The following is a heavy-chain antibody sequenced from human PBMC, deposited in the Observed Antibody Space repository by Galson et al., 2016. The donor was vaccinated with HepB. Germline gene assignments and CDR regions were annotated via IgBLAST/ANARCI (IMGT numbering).Heavy chain of an antibody. CDR3: AGDLWGDCRTTTSSHLDS. CDR2: FWFDGRDA. V-gene: IGHV3-33*01. J-gene: IGHJ4*02. CDR1: GFTFSRFG. Sequence: SLRLSCAASGFTFSRFGMHWVRQAPGKGLESVAVFWFDGRDAYYGDSVKGRFTISKDNSNNMLYLQMNSLRVEDTAVYYCAGDLWGDCRTTTSSHLDSWGQGTLVTVSS. D-gene: IGHD1/OR15-1a*01.